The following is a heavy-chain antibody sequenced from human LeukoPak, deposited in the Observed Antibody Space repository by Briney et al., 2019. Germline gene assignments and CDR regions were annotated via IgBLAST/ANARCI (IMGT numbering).Heavy chain of an antibody. D-gene: IGHD4-23*01. CDR2: ISSSSSYI. J-gene: IGHJ4*02. CDR1: GFTFSSYS. CDR3: ARVFGHGGNSVFYYFDY. V-gene: IGHV3-21*01. Sequence: GGSLRLSCAASGFTFSSYSMNWVRQAPGKGLEWVSCISSSSSYIYYADSVKGRFTISRDNAKNSLYLQMNSLRAEGTAVYYCARVFGHGGNSVFYYFDYWGQGTLVTVSS.